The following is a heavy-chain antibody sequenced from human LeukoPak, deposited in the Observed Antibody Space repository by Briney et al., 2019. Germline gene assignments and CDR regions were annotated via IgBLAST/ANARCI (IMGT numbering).Heavy chain of an antibody. CDR2: IYYSGST. D-gene: IGHD3-10*01. Sequence: PSETLSLTCTVSGGSISSGGYYWSWIRQHPGKGLEWIGYIYYSGSTYYNPSLKSRVTISVDTSKNQFSRKLSSVTAADTAVYYCARAAILWFGELSKMLGGWFDPWGQGTLVTVSS. CDR1: GGSISSGGYY. J-gene: IGHJ5*02. CDR3: ARAAILWFGELSKMLGGWFDP. V-gene: IGHV4-31*03.